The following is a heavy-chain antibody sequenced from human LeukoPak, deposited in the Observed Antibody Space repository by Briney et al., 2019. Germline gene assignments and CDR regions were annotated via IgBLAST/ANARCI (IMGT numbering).Heavy chain of an antibody. Sequence: SETLSLTCIVSGGSIGSYYWSWIRQPPGKGLEWIGYIYYSGSTNYNPSLKSRVTISVDTSKNQFSLKLSSVTAADTAVYYCARGLMMAVAGRGEFHYWGQGTLVTVSS. CDR3: ARGLMMAVAGRGEFHY. CDR2: IYYSGST. V-gene: IGHV4-59*01. D-gene: IGHD6-13*01. J-gene: IGHJ4*02. CDR1: GGSIGSYY.